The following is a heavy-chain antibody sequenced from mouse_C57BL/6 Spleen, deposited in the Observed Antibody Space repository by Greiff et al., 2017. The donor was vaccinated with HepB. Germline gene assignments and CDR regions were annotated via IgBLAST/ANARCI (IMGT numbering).Heavy chain of an antibody. CDR2: IYPGDGDT. J-gene: IGHJ4*01. D-gene: IGHD3-2*02. CDR1: GYAFSSSW. V-gene: IGHV1-82*01. CDR3: ARESTAQATFYAMDY. Sequence: QVQLQQSGPELVKPGASVKISCKASGYAFSSSWMNWVKQRPGKGLEWIGRIYPGDGDTNYNGKFKGKATLTADKSSSTAYMQLSSLTSEDSAVYFCARESTAQATFYAMDYWGQGTSVTVSS.